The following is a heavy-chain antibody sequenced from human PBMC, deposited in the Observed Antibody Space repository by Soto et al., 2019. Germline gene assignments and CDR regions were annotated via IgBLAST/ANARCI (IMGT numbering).Heavy chain of an antibody. V-gene: IGHV3-21*01. D-gene: IGHD3-22*01. CDR1: GFTFSSYS. CDR2: ISSSSSYI. J-gene: IGHJ3*02. Sequence: GSLRLSCAASGFTFSSYSMNCVRQAPGKGLEWVSSISSSSSYIYYADSVKGRFTISRDNAKNSLYLQMNSLRAEDTAVYYCARDLFTGSGYRRGAFDIWGQGTMVTVSS. CDR3: ARDLFTGSGYRRGAFDI.